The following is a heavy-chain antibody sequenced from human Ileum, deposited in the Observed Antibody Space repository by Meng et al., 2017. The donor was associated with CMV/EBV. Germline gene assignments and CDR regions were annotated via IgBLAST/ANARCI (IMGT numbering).Heavy chain of an antibody. D-gene: IGHD3-22*01. Sequence: GESLKISCAASGFTFSSYDMHWVRQATGKGLEWVSAIGTAGDTYYPGSVKGRFTISRENAKNSLYLQMNSLRAGDTAVYYCARFYRRGYFEAFDIWGQGTMVTVSS. V-gene: IGHV3-13*01. CDR1: GFTFSSYD. J-gene: IGHJ3*02. CDR2: IGTAGDT. CDR3: ARFYRRGYFEAFDI.